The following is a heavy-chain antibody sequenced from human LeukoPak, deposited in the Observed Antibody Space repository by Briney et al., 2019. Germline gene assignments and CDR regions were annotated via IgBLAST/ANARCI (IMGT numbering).Heavy chain of an antibody. J-gene: IGHJ6*03. Sequence: SQTLSLTCTVSGGSISSGSYYWNWIRQPAGKGLEWIGRIYTSGSTNYNPSLKSRVTISVDTSKNQFSLKLSSVTAADTAVYYCARDSEWSPYFYYYVDVWGKGTTVTVSS. CDR3: ARDSEWSPYFYYYVDV. D-gene: IGHD3-3*01. CDR2: IYTSGST. CDR1: GGSISSGSYY. V-gene: IGHV4-61*02.